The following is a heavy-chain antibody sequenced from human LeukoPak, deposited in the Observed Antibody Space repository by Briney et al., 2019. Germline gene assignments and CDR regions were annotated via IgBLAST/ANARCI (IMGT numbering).Heavy chain of an antibody. CDR3: ARDRVDFWSGYYTVDAFDI. D-gene: IGHD3-3*01. CDR1: GYTFTSYG. J-gene: IGHJ3*02. Sequence: ASVKVSCKASGYTFTSYGISWVRQAPGQGLEWMGWISAYNGNTNYAQKLQGRVTMTTDTSTSTAYMELRSLRSDDTALYYCARDRVDFWSGYYTVDAFDIWGQGTMVTVSS. V-gene: IGHV1-18*01. CDR2: ISAYNGNT.